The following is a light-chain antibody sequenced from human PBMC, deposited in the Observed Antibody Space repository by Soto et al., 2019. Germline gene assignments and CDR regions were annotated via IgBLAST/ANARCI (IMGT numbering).Light chain of an antibody. Sequence: IQLTQSPSSLSASVGDRVTINCRASQGISSSLAWYVQNPGKVPRPLIFAASTVQSGVPSRFSGRGSGTDFTLTISSLQPEDFATYYCQQYNSYPWPFGQGTRWIS. J-gene: IGKJ1*01. V-gene: IGKV1-27*01. CDR2: AAS. CDR3: QQYNSYPWP. CDR1: QGISSS.